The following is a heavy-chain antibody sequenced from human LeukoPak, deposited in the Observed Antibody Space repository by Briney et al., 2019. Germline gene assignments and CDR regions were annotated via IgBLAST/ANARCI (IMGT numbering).Heavy chain of an antibody. V-gene: IGHV1-46*01. CDR3: ARTLRYYYGSGSPNQPSYYYYYYGMDV. J-gene: IGHJ6*02. CDR1: GYTFTSYY. D-gene: IGHD3-10*01. CDR2: INPSGGST. Sequence: ASVKVSCKASGYTFTSYYMHWVRQAPGQGLEWMGIINPSGGSTSYAQKFQGRVTMTRDTSTSTVYMELSSLRSEDTAVYYCARTLRYYYGSGSPNQPSYYYYYYGMDVWGQGTTVTVSS.